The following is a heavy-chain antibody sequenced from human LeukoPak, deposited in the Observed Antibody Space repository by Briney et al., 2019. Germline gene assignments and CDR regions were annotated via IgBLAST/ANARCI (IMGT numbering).Heavy chain of an antibody. Sequence: PGGSLRLSCAASGFTFSDYSMTWVRQAPGKGLEWVATIKDGGSEKYYVDSVKGRFTISRDNAGNSVHLQMNSLRAEDTAVYYCANPGGDRSGINWFDPWGQGTLVTVSS. D-gene: IGHD3-10*01. V-gene: IGHV3-7*05. CDR2: IKDGGSEK. CDR3: ANPGGDRSGINWFDP. J-gene: IGHJ5*02. CDR1: GFTFSDYS.